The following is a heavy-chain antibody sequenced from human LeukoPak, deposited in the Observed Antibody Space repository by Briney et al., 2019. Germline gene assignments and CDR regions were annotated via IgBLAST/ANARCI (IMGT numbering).Heavy chain of an antibody. Sequence: SGTLSLTCTVSGGSISRYYWRWIRQPAGKGLEWIGYIYYSGSTNYNPSLKSRVTISVDTSKNQFSLKLSSVTAADTAVYYCARHQWDPYNWFDPWGQGTLVTVSS. D-gene: IGHD1-26*01. CDR3: ARHQWDPYNWFDP. CDR2: IYYSGST. J-gene: IGHJ5*02. CDR1: GGSISRYY. V-gene: IGHV4-59*08.